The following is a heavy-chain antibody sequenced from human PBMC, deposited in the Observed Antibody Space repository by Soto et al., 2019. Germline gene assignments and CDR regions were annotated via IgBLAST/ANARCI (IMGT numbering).Heavy chain of an antibody. CDR1: GGSFSDYY. CDR2: ISQSEGT. Sequence: SETLSLTCAMYGGSFSDYYGSWIRQPPGKGLEWIGEISQSEGTKYNPSLKSRVTISVDTSKSQVSLRLTSVTGADTAVYYCARGSDRAKVGYWGQGTLVTVSS. CDR3: ARGSDRAKVGY. D-gene: IGHD3-22*01. J-gene: IGHJ4*02. V-gene: IGHV4-34*01.